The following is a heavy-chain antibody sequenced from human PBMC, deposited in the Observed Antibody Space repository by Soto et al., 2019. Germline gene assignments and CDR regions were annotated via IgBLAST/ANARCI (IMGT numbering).Heavy chain of an antibody. CDR2: ISYDGRHE. CDR3: AKDLRVDAMEV. CDR1: GFTFSSYG. V-gene: IGHV3-30*18. J-gene: IGHJ6*02. D-gene: IGHD2-15*01. Sequence: QVQLVESGGGVVQPGRSLRLSCAASGFTFSSYGMHWVRQAPGKGLEWLADISYDGRHEHYADSVKGRFTISRDNSKNTLYLHVNSLRAGDTAVYYCAKDLRVDAMEVWGQGTTVTVSS.